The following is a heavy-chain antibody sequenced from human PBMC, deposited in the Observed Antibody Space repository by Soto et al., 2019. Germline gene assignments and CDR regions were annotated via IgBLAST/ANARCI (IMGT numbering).Heavy chain of an antibody. Sequence: SQTLSLTCAISGDSVSSHSAAWHWIRQSPSRGLEWLGRTYYRSKWYNDYAVSVKSRITINPDTSKNQFSLQLNSVTPEDTAVYYCARVFGPEYAFDIWGQGTMVTVSS. CDR3: ARVFGPEYAFDI. D-gene: IGHD3-3*01. J-gene: IGHJ3*02. CDR2: TYYRSKWYN. CDR1: GDSVSSHSAA. V-gene: IGHV6-1*01.